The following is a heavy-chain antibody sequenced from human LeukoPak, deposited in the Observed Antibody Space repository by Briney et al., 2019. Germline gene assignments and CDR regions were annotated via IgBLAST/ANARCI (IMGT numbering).Heavy chain of an antibody. D-gene: IGHD3-10*01. CDR2: INHSGST. J-gene: IGHJ5*02. CDR3: ARAMVRGVSLGGWFDP. V-gene: IGHV4-34*01. CDR1: GGSFSGYY. Sequence: SETLSLTCAVYGGSFSGYYWSWIRQPPGKGLEWIGEINHSGSTNYNPSLKSRVTISVDTSKNQFSLKLSSVTAADTAVYYCARAMVRGVSLGGWFDPWGRGTLVTVSS.